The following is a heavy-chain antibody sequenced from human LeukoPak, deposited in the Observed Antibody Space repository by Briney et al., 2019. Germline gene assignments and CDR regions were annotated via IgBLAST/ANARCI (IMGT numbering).Heavy chain of an antibody. CDR2: INPNSGGT. D-gene: IGHD3-10*01. J-gene: IGHJ5*02. CDR1: GYTFTGYY. Sequence: ASVKVSCKASGYTFTGYYMHWVRQAPGQGLEWMGWINPNSGGTNYAQKFQGWVTMTRDTSISTAYMELSRLRSDDTAVYYCARAMVRGVNWFDPLGQGTLVTVSS. V-gene: IGHV1-2*04. CDR3: ARAMVRGVNWFDP.